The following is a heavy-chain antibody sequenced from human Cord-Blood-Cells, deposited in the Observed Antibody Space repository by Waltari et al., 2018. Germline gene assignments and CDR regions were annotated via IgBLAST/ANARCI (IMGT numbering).Heavy chain of an antibody. D-gene: IGHD3-16*01. CDR1: GLTFSSYA. V-gene: IGHV3-23*01. J-gene: IGHJ3*02. CDR3: AKTAQGMGDNDAFDI. Sequence: EVLLLESGGGLVQPGGSLRRSCAGLGLTFSSYAMSWVPPGPGKGLAWVSAISGSGGSTYYADSVKGRFTISRDNSKNTLYLQMNSLRAEDTAVYYCAKTAQGMGDNDAFDIWGQGTMVTVSS. CDR2: ISGSGGST.